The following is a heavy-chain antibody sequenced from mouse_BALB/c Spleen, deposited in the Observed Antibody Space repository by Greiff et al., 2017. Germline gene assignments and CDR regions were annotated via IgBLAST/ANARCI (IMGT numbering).Heavy chain of an antibody. J-gene: IGHJ4*01. CDR1: GYTFTSYW. CDR3: ARSGDYRYAGAMDY. Sequence: QVQLKESGAELAKPGASVKMSCKASGYTFTSYWMHWVKQRPGQGLEWIGYINPSTGYTEYNQKFKDKATLTADKSSSTAYMQLSSLTSEDSAVYYCARSGDYRYAGAMDYWGQGTSVTVSS. D-gene: IGHD2-14*01. V-gene: IGHV1-7*01. CDR2: INPSTGYT.